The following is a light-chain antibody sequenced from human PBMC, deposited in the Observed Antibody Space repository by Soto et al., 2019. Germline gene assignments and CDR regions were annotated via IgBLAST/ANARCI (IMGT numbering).Light chain of an antibody. Sequence: QSALTQPRSVSGSPGQSVTISCTGTSSDVGGYNYVSWYQQHPGKAPKLIIYDVSKRPSGVPDRFSGSKSGNTASLTISGLQAEDEADYYCCSYAGSYSVVFGVGTKLPVL. CDR2: DVS. CDR3: CSYAGSYSVV. J-gene: IGLJ2*01. CDR1: SSDVGGYNY. V-gene: IGLV2-11*01.